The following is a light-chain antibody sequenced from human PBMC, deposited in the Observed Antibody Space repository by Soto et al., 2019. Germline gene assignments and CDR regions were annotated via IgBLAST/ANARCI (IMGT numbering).Light chain of an antibody. J-gene: IGKJ1*01. V-gene: IGKV1-5*01. CDR1: QSISSW. CDR2: HAS. Sequence: MTQSLATLSATIGDRVAIPCRASQSISSWLAWYQQKPGKAPNLLIFHASSLESGVPSRFSGSGSGTEFTLTISSLQPDDFATYYCQQYNTYPWTFGQGTKVDIK. CDR3: QQYNTYPWT.